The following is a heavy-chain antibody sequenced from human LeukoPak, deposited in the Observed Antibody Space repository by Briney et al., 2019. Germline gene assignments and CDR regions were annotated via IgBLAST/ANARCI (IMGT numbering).Heavy chain of an antibody. CDR2: INHSGST. V-gene: IGHV4-34*01. Sequence: SETLSLTCAVYGGSFSTYYWSWIRQPPGKGLEWIGEINHSGSTNYNPSLKSRVTISVDTSRNQFSLKLSSVTAADTAVYYCARDRDIVVDRGWFDLWGQGTLVTVSS. CDR1: GGSFSTYY. CDR3: ARDRDIVVDRGWFDL. D-gene: IGHD2-15*01. J-gene: IGHJ5*02.